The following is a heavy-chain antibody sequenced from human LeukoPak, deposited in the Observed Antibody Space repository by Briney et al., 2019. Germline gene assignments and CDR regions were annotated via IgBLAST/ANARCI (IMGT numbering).Heavy chain of an antibody. J-gene: IGHJ4*02. Sequence: LETLSLTCAVYGGSFSGYYWSWIRQPPGKGLEWIGSIYYSGSTFYSPSLKSRVTISVDTSKNQFSLKLSSVTAADTAVYYCASLRERSYYARGFDYWGQGTLVTVSS. CDR2: IYYSGST. CDR1: GGSFSGYY. D-gene: IGHD1-26*01. CDR3: ASLRERSYYARGFDY. V-gene: IGHV4-34*01.